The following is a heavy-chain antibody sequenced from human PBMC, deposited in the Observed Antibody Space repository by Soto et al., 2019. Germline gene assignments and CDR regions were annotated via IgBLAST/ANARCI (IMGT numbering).Heavy chain of an antibody. Sequence: ASVKVSCKASGYTFTSYGISWVRQAPGQGLEWMGWISAYNGNTNYAQKLQGRVTMTTDTSTSTAYMELRSLRSDDTAVYYCARDSPYDYVWGSYRPKNYYYGMEVWGQGTTVTVSS. CDR1: GYTFTSYG. V-gene: IGHV1-18*04. CDR3: ARDSPYDYVWGSYRPKNYYYGMEV. CDR2: ISAYNGNT. J-gene: IGHJ6*02. D-gene: IGHD3-16*02.